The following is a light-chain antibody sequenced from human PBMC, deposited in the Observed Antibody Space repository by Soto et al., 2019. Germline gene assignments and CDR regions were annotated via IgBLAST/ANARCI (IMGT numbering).Light chain of an antibody. Sequence: DIQVTQYPSSLSASVGDRVTIACRASQGIKNYLAWYQQKPGEIPKLLIYAASTLESGIPPRFSSHGSETHFTLTNNNLQTDDVATYYCQRYYNAPFTFGGGTKVELK. CDR2: AAS. J-gene: IGKJ4*01. CDR1: QGIKNY. CDR3: QRYYNAPFT. V-gene: IGKV1-27*01.